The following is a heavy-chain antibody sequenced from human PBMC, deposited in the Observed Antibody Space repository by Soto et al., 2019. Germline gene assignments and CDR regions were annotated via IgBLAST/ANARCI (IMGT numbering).Heavy chain of an antibody. CDR1: GGSFSGYY. CDR3: ARLAITFGGVIGPYYYYGMDV. J-gene: IGHJ6*02. CDR2: INHSGST. V-gene: IGHV4-34*01. Sequence: KTSETLSLTCAVYGGSFSGYYWSWIRQPPGKGLEWIGEINHSGSTNYNPSLKSRVTISVDTSKNQFSLKLSSVTAADTAVYYCARLAITFGGVIGPYYYYGMDVWGQGTTVTVSS. D-gene: IGHD3-16*02.